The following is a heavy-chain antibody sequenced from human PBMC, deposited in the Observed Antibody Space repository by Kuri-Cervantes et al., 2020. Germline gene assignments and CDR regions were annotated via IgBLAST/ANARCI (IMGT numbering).Heavy chain of an antibody. J-gene: IGHJ4*02. CDR3: ARVKVDFWSGYYSDY. Sequence: GESLKISCTVSGGSISTYYWSWIRQPPGKGLEWVAVISYDGSNKYYADSVKGRFTISRDNAKNLLYLQMNSLRPEDTAVYYCARVKVDFWSGYYSDYWGQGTPVTVSS. CDR1: GGSISTYY. CDR2: ISYDGSNK. D-gene: IGHD3-3*01. V-gene: IGHV3-30-3*01.